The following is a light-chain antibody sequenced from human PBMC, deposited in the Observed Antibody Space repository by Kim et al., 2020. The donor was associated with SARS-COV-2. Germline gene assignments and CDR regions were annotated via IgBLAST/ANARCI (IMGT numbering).Light chain of an antibody. CDR2: GAS. J-gene: IGKJ3*01. CDR1: QSVSSS. Sequence: PTLSVSPGESATLASRAGQSVSSSLAWYQQKPGQAPRLLIYGASTRATGIPARFSGSGSGTEFTLTISSLQAEDLAVYYCQQGAFFGPGTKVDIK. V-gene: IGKV3-15*01. CDR3: QQGAF.